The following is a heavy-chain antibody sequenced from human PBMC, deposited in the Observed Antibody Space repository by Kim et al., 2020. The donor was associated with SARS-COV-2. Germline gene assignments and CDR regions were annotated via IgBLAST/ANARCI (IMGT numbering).Heavy chain of an antibody. CDR1: GGSINSYY. Sequence: SETLSLTCTVSGGSINSYYWSWVRQPAEKRLEWIGRISASGSTNYNPSLKSRLILSVDTSKNQVPFTLRTVTAADTAVYFCARANLGTGNFDFWGQGAL. CDR2: ISASGST. J-gene: IGHJ4*02. V-gene: IGHV4-4*07. CDR3: ARANLGTGNFDF. D-gene: IGHD2-21*02.